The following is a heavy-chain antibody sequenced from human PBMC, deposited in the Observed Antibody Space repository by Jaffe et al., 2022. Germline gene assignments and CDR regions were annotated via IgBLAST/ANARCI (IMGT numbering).Heavy chain of an antibody. J-gene: IGHJ3*02. D-gene: IGHD3-22*01. V-gene: IGHV3-30*02. CDR3: AKDRGAYYSYDAFDI. CDR1: GFTFSSYG. CDR2: IRYDGSNK. Sequence: QVQLVESGGGVVQPGGSLRLSCAASGFTFSSYGMHWVRQAPGKGLEWVAFIRYDGSNKYYADSVKGRFTISRDNSKNTLYLQMNSLRAEDTAVYYCAKDRGAYYSYDAFDIWGQGTMVTVSS.